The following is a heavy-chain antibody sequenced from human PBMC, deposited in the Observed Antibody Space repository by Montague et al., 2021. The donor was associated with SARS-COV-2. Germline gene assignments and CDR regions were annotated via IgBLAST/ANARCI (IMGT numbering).Heavy chain of an antibody. CDR3: ARVSLAAVATRSDY. V-gene: IGHV4-61*08. CDR1: GGSVSSGGYY. Sequence: SETLSLTCAVSGGSVSSGGYYWSCIRQPPGKGLEWRGYIYYSGSTNYNPPLKSRVTISLDTSKNQFSLKLTSVTAADTAVYYCARVSLAAVATRSDYWGQGTLVTVSS. J-gene: IGHJ4*02. D-gene: IGHD5-12*01. CDR2: IYYSGST.